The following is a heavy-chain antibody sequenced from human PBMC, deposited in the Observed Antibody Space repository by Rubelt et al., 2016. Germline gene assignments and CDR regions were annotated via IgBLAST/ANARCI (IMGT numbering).Heavy chain of an antibody. CDR2: LNHSGST. Sequence: QVQLQQWGAGLLKPSETLSLTCAVYGGSFSGYYWSWIRKPPGQGLEWIGELNHSGSTNYNPSLKSRGTISVDTSKNQFSLKLSSVTAADTAVYYCARGKEGLGVTMMDYWGQGTLVTVSS. V-gene: IGHV4-34*01. J-gene: IGHJ4*02. CDR1: GGSFSGYY. CDR3: ARGKEGLGVTMMDY. D-gene: IGHD3-22*01.